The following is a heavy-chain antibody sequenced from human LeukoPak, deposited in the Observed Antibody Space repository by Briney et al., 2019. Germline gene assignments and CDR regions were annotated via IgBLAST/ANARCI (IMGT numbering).Heavy chain of an antibody. V-gene: IGHV4-34*01. CDR1: GGSFSGYY. Sequence: SETLSLTCAVYGGSFSGYYWSWIRQPPGKGLEWIGEINHSGSTNYNPSLKSRVTISVDTSKNQFSLKLSSVTAADTAVYYCARGAVVVVAAIISSNWFGPWGQGTLVTVSS. CDR2: INHSGST. D-gene: IGHD2-15*01. J-gene: IGHJ5*02. CDR3: ARGAVVVVAAIISSNWFGP.